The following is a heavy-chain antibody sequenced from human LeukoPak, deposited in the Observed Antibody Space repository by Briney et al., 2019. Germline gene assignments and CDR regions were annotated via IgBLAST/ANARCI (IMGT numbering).Heavy chain of an antibody. Sequence: GGSLRLSCAASGFSFSEHSMNWVRQAPGKGLEWVSNIRGSSSAMNYADSVKGRFTISRDNAKNSLYLEMSSLRAEDTAVYYCARDRDWSFDYWGLGTLVSVSS. CDR3: ARDRDWSFDY. J-gene: IGHJ4*02. V-gene: IGHV3-48*04. CDR1: GFSFSEHS. CDR2: IRGSSSAM. D-gene: IGHD3-9*01.